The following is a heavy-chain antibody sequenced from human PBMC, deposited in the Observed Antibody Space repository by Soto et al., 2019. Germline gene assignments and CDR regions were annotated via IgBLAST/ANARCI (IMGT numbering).Heavy chain of an antibody. D-gene: IGHD1-1*01. CDR1: GYTFTSYG. J-gene: IGHJ4*02. Sequence: QVQLVQSGAEVKKPGASVKVSCKASGYTFTSYGISWVRQAPGQGLEWMGWLSAYNGNTNYALKHQGRVIMTTDTPTTTASMELRCLRSDDTAVYHCARSTGTTFDYWGQGTLVTVSS. CDR3: ARSTGTTFDY. V-gene: IGHV1-18*01. CDR2: LSAYNGNT.